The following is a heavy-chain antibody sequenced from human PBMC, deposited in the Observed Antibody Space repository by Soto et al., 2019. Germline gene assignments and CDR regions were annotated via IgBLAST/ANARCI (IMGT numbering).Heavy chain of an antibody. J-gene: IGHJ4*02. CDR2: INHSGST. D-gene: IGHD3-22*01. CDR3: ARSRPSTYYYDSSGYPSPPGKKYYFDY. CDR1: GGSFSGYY. Sequence: SETLSLPCAVYGGSFSGYYWRWIRQLPGKGLEWLGEINHSGSTNYNPSLKSRVTISVDTSKNQFSLKLSSVTAADTAVYCGARSRPSTYYYDSSGYPSPPGKKYYFDYWGQGTLVTVSS. V-gene: IGHV4-34*01.